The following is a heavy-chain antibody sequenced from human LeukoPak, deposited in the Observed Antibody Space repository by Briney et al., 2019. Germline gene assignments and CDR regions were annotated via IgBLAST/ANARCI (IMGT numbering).Heavy chain of an antibody. V-gene: IGHV4-4*07. CDR3: GKATSRGSAFDI. Sequence: PSETLSLTCTVSGGSISSYYWSWIRQPAGKGLEWIGRIYTSGSTNYNPSLKSRVTISVDTSKNQFSLKLSSVTAADTAVYYCGKATSRGSAFDIWGQGTMVTVSS. J-gene: IGHJ3*02. CDR1: GGSISSYY. D-gene: IGHD3-16*01. CDR2: IYTSGST.